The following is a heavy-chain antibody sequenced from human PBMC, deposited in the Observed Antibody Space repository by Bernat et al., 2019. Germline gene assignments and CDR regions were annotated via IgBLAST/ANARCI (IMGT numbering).Heavy chain of an antibody. CDR2: ISSRISTI. Sequence: EVQLVESGGGLVQPGGSLRLSCAASGFAFSDHGMNWVRQAPGKGLEWASYISSRISTIYYTDSVKGRFTISRDNAKNSLYLQMNSLRDGDTAVYYCARDVANGSGAACSRNFFDYWGQGILVTVSS. CDR3: ARDVANGSGAACSRNFFDY. J-gene: IGHJ4*02. CDR1: GFAFSDHG. D-gene: IGHD2-21*02. V-gene: IGHV3-48*02.